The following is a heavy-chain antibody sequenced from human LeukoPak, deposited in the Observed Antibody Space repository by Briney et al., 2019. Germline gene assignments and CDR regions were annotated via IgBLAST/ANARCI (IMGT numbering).Heavy chain of an antibody. V-gene: IGHV1-2*02. CDR2: INPNSGGT. D-gene: IGHD3-22*01. CDR1: GYTFTGYY. CDR3: ARVAKSNYYDSSGYYNHNWFDP. J-gene: IGHJ5*02. Sequence: ASVKVSCKASGYTFTGYYMHWERQAPGQGLEWMGWINPNSGGTNYAQKFQGRVTMTRDTSISTAYMELSRLRSDDTAVYYCARVAKSNYYDSSGYYNHNWFDPWGQGTLVTVSS.